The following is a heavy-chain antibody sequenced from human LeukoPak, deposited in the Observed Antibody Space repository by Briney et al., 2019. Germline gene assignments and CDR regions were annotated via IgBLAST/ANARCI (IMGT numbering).Heavy chain of an antibody. D-gene: IGHD2-2*01. CDR3: AKDSRLYSVPALDAFGI. CDR2: ISGSGGST. V-gene: IGHV3-23*01. CDR1: GFTFSSYA. J-gene: IGHJ3*02. Sequence: GGSLRLSCAASGFTFSSYAMSWVRQAPGKGLEGVSAISGSGGSTYYADSVKGRFTISRDNSKNTLYLQMNSLRAEDTAVYYCAKDSRLYSVPALDAFGIWGQGTMVTVSS.